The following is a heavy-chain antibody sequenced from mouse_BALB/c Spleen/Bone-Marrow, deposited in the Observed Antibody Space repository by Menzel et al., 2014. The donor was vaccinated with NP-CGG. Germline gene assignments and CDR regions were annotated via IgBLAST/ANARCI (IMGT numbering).Heavy chain of an antibody. CDR3: ARLAVWGAMDY. CDR2: INPGSSTI. V-gene: IGHV4-2*02. J-gene: IGHJ4*01. CDR1: GFDFSRYW. D-gene: IGHD2-10*02. Sequence: EVKVVESGGGLVQPGGSLNLSCAASGFDFSRYWMSWARQAPGKGQEWIGEINPGSSTINYTPSLKDKFIISRDNAKNTLYLQMSKVRSEDTALYYCARLAVWGAMDYWGQGTSVTVSS.